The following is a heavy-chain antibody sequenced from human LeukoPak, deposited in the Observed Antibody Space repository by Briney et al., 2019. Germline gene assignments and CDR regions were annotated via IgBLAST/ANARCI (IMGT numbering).Heavy chain of an antibody. Sequence: SETLSLTCTVSGSSISSYYWSWIRQPAGKGLEWIGRIYTSGSTNYNPSLKSRVTMSVDTSKNQFSLKLSSVTAADTAVYYCARVSVAVAEYYFDYWGQGTLVTVSS. D-gene: IGHD6-19*01. CDR2: IYTSGST. V-gene: IGHV4-4*07. CDR3: ARVSVAVAEYYFDY. CDR1: GSSISSYY. J-gene: IGHJ4*02.